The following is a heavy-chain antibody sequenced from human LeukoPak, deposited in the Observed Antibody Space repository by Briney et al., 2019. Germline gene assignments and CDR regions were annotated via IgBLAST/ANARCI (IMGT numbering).Heavy chain of an antibody. CDR2: KKQDGSEK. J-gene: IGHJ4*02. CDR3: ATSLAGSSWYYFDY. Sequence: GGSLRLSCAASGFTFSSYWMSWVRQAPGKGLEWVANKKQDGSEKYYVDSEKGRFTISRDNAKKSLYLQMNSLRAEDTAVYYCATSLAGSSWYYFDYWGQGTLVTVSS. D-gene: IGHD6-13*01. CDR1: GFTFSSYW. V-gene: IGHV3-7*01.